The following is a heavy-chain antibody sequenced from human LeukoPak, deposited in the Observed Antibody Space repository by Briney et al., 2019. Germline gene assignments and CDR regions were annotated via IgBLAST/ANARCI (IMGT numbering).Heavy chain of an antibody. D-gene: IGHD2-2*01. Sequence: GGSLRLSCAASGFSVSSTYMSWVRQAPGKGLEWVSVIYSGGSTYHADSVKGRFTISRDNSKNTLCLQMNSLRAEDTAVYYCQLVVPTPMSYHYYGMDVWGQGTTVTVSS. CDR3: QLVVPTPMSYHYYGMDV. CDR2: IYSGGST. CDR1: GFSVSSTY. V-gene: IGHV3-66*01. J-gene: IGHJ6*02.